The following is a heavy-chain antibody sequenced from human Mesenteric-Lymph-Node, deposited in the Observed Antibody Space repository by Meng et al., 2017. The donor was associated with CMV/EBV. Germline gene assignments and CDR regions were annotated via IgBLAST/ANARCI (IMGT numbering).Heavy chain of an antibody. V-gene: IGHV6-1*01. J-gene: IGHJ3*02. CDR1: NGAA. Sequence: NGAAWNWSGQTPSGGLEWLGRRYYTSKWSYDYALSVKTRITINPDTSKNQFSLQLNSVTPEDTAVYYCARDRITIFGVTMAHAFDIWGQGTMVTVSS. D-gene: IGHD3-3*01. CDR3: ARDRITIFGVTMAHAFDI. CDR2: RYYTSKWSY.